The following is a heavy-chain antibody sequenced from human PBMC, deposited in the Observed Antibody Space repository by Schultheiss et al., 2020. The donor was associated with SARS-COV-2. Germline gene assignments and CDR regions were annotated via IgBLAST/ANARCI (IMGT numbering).Heavy chain of an antibody. CDR2: ISYDGSNK. CDR1: GFTFSSYG. D-gene: IGHD5-18*01. V-gene: IGHV3-30*03. CDR3: ARGSGYSYGPFDY. J-gene: IGHJ4*02. Sequence: GESLKISCAASGFTFSSYGMHWVRQAPGKGLEWVAVISYDGSNKYYADSVKGRFTISGDNAKNSLYLQMNSLRAEDTAVYYCARGSGYSYGPFDYWGQGTLVTVSS.